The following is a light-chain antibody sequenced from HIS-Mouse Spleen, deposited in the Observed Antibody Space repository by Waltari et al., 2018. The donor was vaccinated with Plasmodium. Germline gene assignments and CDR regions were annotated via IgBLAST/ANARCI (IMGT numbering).Light chain of an antibody. CDR2: LNSDGSH. J-gene: IGLJ2*01. CDR1: SGPRSYA. V-gene: IGLV4-69*01. CDR3: QTWGTGMGV. Sequence: QLVLTQSPSASASLGASVKLTCTLRSGPRSYAIPCHQQQPENGPRYLMKLNSDGSHSNGDGIPDRFSGSSSGAERYLTISSLQSEDEADYYCQTWGTGMGVFGGGTKLTVL.